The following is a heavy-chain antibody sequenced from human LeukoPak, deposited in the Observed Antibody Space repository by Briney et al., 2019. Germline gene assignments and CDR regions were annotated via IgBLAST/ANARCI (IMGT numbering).Heavy chain of an antibody. CDR3: ARETRITGTSYFDY. CDR2: IYYSGST. J-gene: IGHJ4*02. CDR1: GGSFSSYY. Sequence: SETLSLTCTVSGGSFSSYYWSWIRQPPGKGLEWIGYIYYSGSTNYNPSLKSRVTISVDTSKNQFSLKLSSVTAADTAVYYCARETRITGTSYFDYWGQGTLVTVSS. D-gene: IGHD1-20*01. V-gene: IGHV4-59*01.